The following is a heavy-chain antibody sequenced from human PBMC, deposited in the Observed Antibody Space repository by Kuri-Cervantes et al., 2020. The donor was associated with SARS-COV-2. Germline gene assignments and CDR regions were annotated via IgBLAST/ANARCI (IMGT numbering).Heavy chain of an antibody. Sequence: GESLKISCAASGFTFSDYYMSWIRQAPGKGLEWVSYISSSGSTIYYADSVKGRFTISRDNAKNSLYLQMNSLRAEDTAVYYCASAYYYDSSGTDDGLDIWGQGTMVTVSS. CDR2: ISSSGSTI. V-gene: IGHV3-11*04. CDR3: ASAYYYDSSGTDDGLDI. CDR1: GFTFSDYY. J-gene: IGHJ3*02. D-gene: IGHD3-22*01.